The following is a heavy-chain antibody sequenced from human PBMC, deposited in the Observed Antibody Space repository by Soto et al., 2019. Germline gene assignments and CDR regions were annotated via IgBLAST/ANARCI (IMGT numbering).Heavy chain of an antibody. V-gene: IGHV3-21*01. CDR3: ARYYAYGDYPPMDV. Sequence: EGQLVESGGGLVKPGGSLRLSCAASGFTFSSYSMNWVRQAPGKGLEWVSSISASSSYIYYADSLKGRFTISRDNAKKSLYLQMNSLRAEDTAVFYCARYYAYGDYPPMDVWGKGTTVTVSS. D-gene: IGHD4-17*01. CDR1: GFTFSSYS. J-gene: IGHJ6*04. CDR2: ISASSSYI.